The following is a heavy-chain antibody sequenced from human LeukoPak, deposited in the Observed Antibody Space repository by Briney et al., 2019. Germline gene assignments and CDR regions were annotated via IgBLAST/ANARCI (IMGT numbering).Heavy chain of an antibody. Sequence: ASVKVSCKASGYTFTSYDINWVRQATGQGLEWMGWINAGNGNTKYSQKFQGRVTITRDTSASTAYMELSSLRSEDTAVYYCAAGYYDSSGYYPHAFDIWGQGTMVTVSS. CDR2: INAGNGNT. D-gene: IGHD3-22*01. J-gene: IGHJ3*02. CDR3: AAGYYDSSGYYPHAFDI. V-gene: IGHV1-8*01. CDR1: GYTFTSYD.